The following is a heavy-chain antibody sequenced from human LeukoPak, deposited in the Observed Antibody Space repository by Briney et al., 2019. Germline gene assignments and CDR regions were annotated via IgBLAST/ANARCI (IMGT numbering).Heavy chain of an antibody. CDR2: ISAYNGNT. J-gene: IGHJ4*02. D-gene: IGHD6-19*01. V-gene: IGHV1-18*01. Sequence: ASVKVSCKASGYTFTSYGISWVRQAPRQGLEWMGWISAYNGNTNYAQKLQGRVTMTTDTSTSTAYMELRSLRSDDTAVYYCARDQGIAVAGNCDYWGQGTLVTVSS. CDR1: GYTFTSYG. CDR3: ARDQGIAVAGNCDY.